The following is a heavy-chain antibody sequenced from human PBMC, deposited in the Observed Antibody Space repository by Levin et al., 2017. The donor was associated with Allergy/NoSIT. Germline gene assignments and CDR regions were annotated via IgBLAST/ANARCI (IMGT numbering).Heavy chain of an antibody. D-gene: IGHD3-3*01. CDR3: ARGLRFLEWLLFDY. J-gene: IGHJ4*02. CDR1: GFTVSSHY. CDR2: IYNDGAT. V-gene: IGHV3-66*01. Sequence: GESLKISCAASGFTVSSHYMSWVRQAPGKGLEWVSVIYNDGATYDADSVRGRFTVSRDNSKNTLYLQMNSLRAEDTAVYFCARGLRFLEWLLFDYWGQGTLVTVSS.